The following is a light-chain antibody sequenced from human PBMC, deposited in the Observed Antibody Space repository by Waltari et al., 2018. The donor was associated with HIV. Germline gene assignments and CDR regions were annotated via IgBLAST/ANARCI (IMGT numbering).Light chain of an antibody. J-gene: IGLJ2*01. CDR3: CSYAGSDTFVL. V-gene: IGLV2-11*01. CDR1: SSDVGSYDY. Sequence: QSALTQPRSVSGSPGQSVTISCTRTSSDVGSYDYVLWYQQHPGEAPKLIIYDVSKRPSGVPDRFSGSKSGNTASLTISGLQAEDEADYYCCSYAGSDTFVLFGGGTKVTVL. CDR2: DVS.